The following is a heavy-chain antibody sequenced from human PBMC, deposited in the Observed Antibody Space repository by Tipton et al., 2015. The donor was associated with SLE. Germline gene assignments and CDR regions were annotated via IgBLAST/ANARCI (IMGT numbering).Heavy chain of an antibody. CDR1: GGSISSGYY. CDR3: ARNLDN. J-gene: IGHJ4*02. V-gene: IGHV4-31*03. CDR2: IYYSGGT. Sequence: TLSLTCTVSGGSISSGYYWSWIRQHPGKGLEWIGNIYYSGGTYYNPSLESRLTISVDTSKNQFSLKLNSVTAADTAVYYCARNLDNWGQGTLVTVSS.